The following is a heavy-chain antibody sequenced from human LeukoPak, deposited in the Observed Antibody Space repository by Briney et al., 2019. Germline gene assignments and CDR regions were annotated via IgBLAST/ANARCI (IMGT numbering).Heavy chain of an antibody. CDR3: ARIPYSGSYLT. CDR1: GYSISSGYY. V-gene: IGHV4-30-4*08. Sequence: PSETLSLTCAVSGYSISSGYYWGWIRQPPGKGLEWIGYIYYSGSTYYNPSLKSRVTISVDTSKNQFSLKLSSVTAADTAVYYCARIPYSGSYLTWGQGTLVTVSS. J-gene: IGHJ5*02. D-gene: IGHD1-26*01. CDR2: IYYSGST.